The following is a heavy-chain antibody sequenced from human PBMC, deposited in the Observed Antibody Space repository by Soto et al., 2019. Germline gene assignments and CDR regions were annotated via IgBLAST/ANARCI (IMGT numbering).Heavy chain of an antibody. Sequence: SQAQSLTSAVNGGFLSESYWTWILQPPWKGLEWIGQINHVGGTNYNPSLKSRVTISVDTSKNQFSLKLSSVTAADTAVYYCARGGAARYLSNYYYGMDVWGQGTTVTVSS. CDR1: GGFLSESY. CDR2: INHVGGT. V-gene: IGHV4-34*01. CDR3: ARGGAARYLSNYYYGMDV. D-gene: IGHD6-6*01. J-gene: IGHJ6*02.